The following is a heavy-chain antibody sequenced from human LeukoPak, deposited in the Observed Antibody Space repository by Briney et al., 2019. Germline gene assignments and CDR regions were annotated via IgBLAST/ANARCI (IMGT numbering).Heavy chain of an antibody. CDR1: GGSFSGYY. V-gene: IGHV4-34*01. CDR3: ARLRGSGSPPPYYYYMDV. Sequence: SETLSLTCAVYGGSFSGYYWSWIRQPPGKGLEWIGEINHSGSTNYNPSLKSRVTISVDTSKNQFSLKLSSVTAADTAVYYCARLRGSGSPPPYYYYMDVWGKGTTVTISS. D-gene: IGHD3-10*01. CDR2: INHSGST. J-gene: IGHJ6*03.